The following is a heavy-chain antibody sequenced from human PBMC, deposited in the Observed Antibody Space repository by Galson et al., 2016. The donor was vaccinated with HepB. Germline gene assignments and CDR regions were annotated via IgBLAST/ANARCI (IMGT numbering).Heavy chain of an antibody. V-gene: IGHV3-23*01. D-gene: IGHD6-19*01. Sequence: SLRLSCAASGFTFYSYAMSWVRQAPGKGLEWVSGISGGGGSTNSADSVKGRFTISRDNYKNTLYLQMNSLRAEDTAVYYCAKGPEQWLVRIYGMGVWGKGTPVTVSS. CDR1: GFTFYSYA. CDR3: AKGPEQWLVRIYGMGV. CDR2: ISGGGGST. J-gene: IGHJ6*04.